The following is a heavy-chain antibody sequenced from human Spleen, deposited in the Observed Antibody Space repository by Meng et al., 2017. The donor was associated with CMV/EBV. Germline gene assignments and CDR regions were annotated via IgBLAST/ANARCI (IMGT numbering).Heavy chain of an antibody. J-gene: IGHJ4*02. V-gene: IGHV3-53*01. CDR3: ARSISSSSRGFDY. CDR1: GFTVTNYY. D-gene: IGHD6-13*01. Sequence: GESLKISCAASGFTVTNYYMMWVRQAPGKGLEWVSVIYTGGSTYYADSVKGRFTISRDNSKNTLYLQMNSLRAEDTAVYYCARSISSSSRGFDYWGQGTLVTVSS. CDR2: IYTGGST.